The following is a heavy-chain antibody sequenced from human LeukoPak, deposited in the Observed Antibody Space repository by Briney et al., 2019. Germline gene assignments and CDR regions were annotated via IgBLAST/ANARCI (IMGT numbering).Heavy chain of an antibody. J-gene: IGHJ4*02. CDR1: GFPFSGYW. Sequence: GGSLRLSCAGSGFPFSGYWMDWVRQAPGKGMEWVANIKQDGSEKYYAASVWGRFTISRDSAKNSLYLQMNILRAEDTAVYYCSRSLDYLGQGALVTVSS. CDR2: IKQDGSEK. CDR3: SRSLDY. V-gene: IGHV3-7*01.